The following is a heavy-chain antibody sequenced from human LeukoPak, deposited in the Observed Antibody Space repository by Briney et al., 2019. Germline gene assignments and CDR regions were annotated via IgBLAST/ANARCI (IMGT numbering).Heavy chain of an antibody. CDR1: GFTFRTYE. J-gene: IGHJ3*01. V-gene: IGHV3-48*03. CDR3: ARVGANHNAFDV. D-gene: IGHD4/OR15-4a*01. Sequence: GGSLRLSCAASGFTFRTYEMNWVRQAPGKGLEWVSYISASGSGSTTYYADSVKGRFTISRDNAKSSLYLQMSSPRDEDTAVYYCARVGANHNAFDVWGQGTMVTVSS. CDR2: ISASGSGSTT.